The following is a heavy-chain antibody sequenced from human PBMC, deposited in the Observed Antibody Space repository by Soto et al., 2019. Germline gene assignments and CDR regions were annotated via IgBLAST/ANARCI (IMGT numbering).Heavy chain of an antibody. J-gene: IGHJ4*02. CDR3: AKPSRAYNWNDRRACYFDY. CDR1: GFTFSSYA. V-gene: IGHV3-23*01. CDR2: ISGSGGST. D-gene: IGHD1-20*01. Sequence: GGSLRLSCAASGFTFSSYAMSWVRQAPGKGLEWVSAISGSGGSTYYADSVKGRFTISRDNSKNTLYLQMNSLRAEDTAVYYCAKPSRAYNWNDRRACYFDYWGQGTLVTVSS.